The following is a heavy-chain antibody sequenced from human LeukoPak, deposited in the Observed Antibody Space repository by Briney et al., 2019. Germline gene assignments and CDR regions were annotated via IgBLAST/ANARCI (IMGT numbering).Heavy chain of an antibody. CDR2: IYSGGST. J-gene: IGHJ4*02. V-gene: IGHV3-53*01. CDR1: GFTVSSNY. CDR3: ARVVGATEGGYFDY. D-gene: IGHD1-26*01. Sequence: GGSLRLSCAASGFTVSSNYMSWVRQAPGKGLEWVSVIYSGGSTYYADSVKGRFTISRDNSKNTLYLQMNSLRAEDTAVYYCARVVGATEGGYFDYWGQGTLVTVSS.